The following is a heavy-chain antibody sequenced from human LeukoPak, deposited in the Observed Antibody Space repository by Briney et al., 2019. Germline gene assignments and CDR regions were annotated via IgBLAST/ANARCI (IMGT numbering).Heavy chain of an antibody. D-gene: IGHD6-19*01. J-gene: IGHJ4*02. V-gene: IGHV4-59*01. CDR3: ARHSSGWHLDF. CDR2: IHYSGAT. Sequence: SEALSLTCSVSGGFINDYYWSWIRQPPGKGLEWIGYIHYSGATNYNPSLKSRVIMSVDTSRNQFSLNLYSVTAADTAMYYCARHSSGWHLDFWGQGTLVTVSS. CDR1: GGFINDYY.